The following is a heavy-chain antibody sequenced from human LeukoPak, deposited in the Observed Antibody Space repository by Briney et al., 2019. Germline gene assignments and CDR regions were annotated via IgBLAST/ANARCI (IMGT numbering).Heavy chain of an antibody. D-gene: IGHD2-2*01. V-gene: IGHV4-39*07. CDR1: GGSISSRNHC. Sequence: SETLSLTCTVSGGSISSRNHCWGWIRQPPGKGLEWIGCIHYSGSAYFNPSLKSRVTISVATSKNQFSLKLSFVTAADTAVYYCARGGYCSSTSCYGAPSYFDYWGQGTLVTVSS. CDR3: ARGGYCSSTSCYGAPSYFDY. CDR2: IHYSGSA. J-gene: IGHJ4*02.